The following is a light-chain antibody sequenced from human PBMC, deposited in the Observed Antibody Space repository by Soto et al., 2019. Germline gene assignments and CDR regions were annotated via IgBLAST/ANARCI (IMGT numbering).Light chain of an antibody. CDR2: DVS. CDR3: SSYTSISTLSYV. V-gene: IGLV2-14*01. CDR1: SSDVGGYNY. Sequence: QSVLTQPASVSRSPGQSITIPCTGTSSDVGGYNYVSWYQQHPGKAPKLMIYDVSNRPSGVSNRFSGSKSGNTASLTISGLQPEDEADYYCSSYTSISTLSYVFGTGTQLTVL. J-gene: IGLJ1*01.